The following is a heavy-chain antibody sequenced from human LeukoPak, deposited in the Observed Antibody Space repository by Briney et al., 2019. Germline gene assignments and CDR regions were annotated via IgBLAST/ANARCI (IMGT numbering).Heavy chain of an antibody. V-gene: IGHV3-23*01. CDR1: GFTFSSYA. CDR3: AKGITMVRGFYYFDY. Sequence: PGGSLRLSCVASGFTFSSYAMSWVRQAPGKGLEWVSAISGSGASTYYADSVKGRFTISRDNSKNTLYLQMNSLRAEDTAVYYCAKGITMVRGFYYFDYWGQGTLVTVSS. CDR2: ISGSGAST. D-gene: IGHD3-10*01. J-gene: IGHJ4*02.